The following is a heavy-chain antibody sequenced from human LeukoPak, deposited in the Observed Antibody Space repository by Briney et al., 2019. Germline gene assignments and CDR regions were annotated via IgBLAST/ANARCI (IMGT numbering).Heavy chain of an antibody. Sequence: GGSLRLSCADSGFTFSSYAMHWVRQAPGKGLKWVAVTSFDGSDNYYADSVKGRFTISRDNAKNSLYLQMNSLRAEDTAVYYCAELGITMIGGVWGKGTTVTISS. V-gene: IGHV3-30*04. J-gene: IGHJ6*04. CDR2: TSFDGSDN. CDR3: AELGITMIGGV. CDR1: GFTFSSYA. D-gene: IGHD3-10*02.